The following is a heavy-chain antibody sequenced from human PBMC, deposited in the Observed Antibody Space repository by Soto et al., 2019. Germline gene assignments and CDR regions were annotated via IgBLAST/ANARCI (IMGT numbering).Heavy chain of an antibody. CDR2: IYYSGST. D-gene: IGHD6-13*01. Sequence: SGTLSLTCTVSGGSISSSYWSWIRQPPGKGLEWIGYIYYSGSTNYNPSLKSRVTISVDTSKNQSSLKLSSVTAADTAVYYCARDQGIAARPYYYYYGMDVWGQGTTVTVSS. CDR1: GGSISSSY. CDR3: ARDQGIAARPYYYYYGMDV. V-gene: IGHV4-59*01. J-gene: IGHJ6*02.